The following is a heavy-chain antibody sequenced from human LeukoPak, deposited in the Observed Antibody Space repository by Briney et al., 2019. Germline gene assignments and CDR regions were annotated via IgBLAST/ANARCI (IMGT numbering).Heavy chain of an antibody. J-gene: IGHJ4*02. CDR2: INPNSGGT. V-gene: IGHV1-2*02. D-gene: IGHD3-22*01. Sequence: ASVKVSCKASGYTFTSYGISWVRQAPGQGLEWMGWINPNSGGTNYAQKFQGRVTMTRDTSISTAYMELSRLRSDDTAVYYCARGADSSGYYAPVGYWGQGTLVTVSS. CDR1: GYTFTSYG. CDR3: ARGADSSGYYAPVGY.